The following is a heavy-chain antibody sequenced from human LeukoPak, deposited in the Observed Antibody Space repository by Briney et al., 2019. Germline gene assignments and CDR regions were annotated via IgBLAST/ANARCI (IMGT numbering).Heavy chain of an antibody. V-gene: IGHV1-69*06. Sequence: GASVKVSCKASGGTFSSYAISWVRQAPGHGLEWMGGIIPIFGTANYAQKFQGRVTITADKSTSTAYMELSSLRSEDTAVYYCARLAKMAAVDYWGQGTLVTVSS. D-gene: IGHD5-24*01. J-gene: IGHJ4*02. CDR3: ARLAKMAAVDY. CDR2: IIPIFGTA. CDR1: GGTFSSYA.